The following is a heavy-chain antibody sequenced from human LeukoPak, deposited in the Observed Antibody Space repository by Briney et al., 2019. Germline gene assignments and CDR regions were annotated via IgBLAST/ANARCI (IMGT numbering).Heavy chain of an antibody. V-gene: IGHV4-59*08. CDR2: VYDSGDT. Sequence: SETLSLTCTVSGGSTSSDYWSWIRQSPGKGLGWVGYVYDSGDTGKNPSLKSRVTILLDTSKNQCSLKLTSVSAADTAVYYCARLKLGAYFDLWGRGTLVTASS. J-gene: IGHJ2*01. CDR1: GGSTSSDY. D-gene: IGHD3-16*01. CDR3: ARLKLGAYFDL.